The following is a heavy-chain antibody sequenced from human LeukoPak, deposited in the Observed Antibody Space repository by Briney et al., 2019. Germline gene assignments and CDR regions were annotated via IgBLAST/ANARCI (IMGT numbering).Heavy chain of an antibody. CDR3: ARAGYDDSSFIGH. CDR1: GGSISSYY. V-gene: IGHV4-59*01. Sequence: SETLSLTCTVSGGSISSYYWSWIRQPPGKGLEWIGYIYYSGSTNYNPSLKSRVTISVDTSKNQFSLKLSPVTAADTAVYYCARAGYDDSSFIGHWGQGTLVTVSS. J-gene: IGHJ4*02. D-gene: IGHD3-22*01. CDR2: IYYSGST.